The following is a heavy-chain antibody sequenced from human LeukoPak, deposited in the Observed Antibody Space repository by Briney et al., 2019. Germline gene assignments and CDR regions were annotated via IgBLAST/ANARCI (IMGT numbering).Heavy chain of an antibody. J-gene: IGHJ5*02. Sequence: GESLKISCKGSGYSFTSYWIGWVRQMPGKGLEWMGIIYPGDSDTRYSPSFQGQVAISADKSISTAYLQWSSLKASDTAMYYCARGGEWSPVLNWFDPWGQGTLVTVSS. CDR2: IYPGDSDT. V-gene: IGHV5-51*01. D-gene: IGHD3-16*01. CDR3: ARGGEWSPVLNWFDP. CDR1: GYSFTSYW.